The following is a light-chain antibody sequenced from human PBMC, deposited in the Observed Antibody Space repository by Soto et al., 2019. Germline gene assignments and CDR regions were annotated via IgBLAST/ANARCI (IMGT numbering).Light chain of an antibody. J-gene: IGLJ1*01. CDR1: SSDVGGYNY. CDR3: SSYTSSSPYV. Sequence: QAVVTQPASVSGSPGQSITISCTGTSSDVGGYNYVSWYQQHPGKAPKLMIYEVSNRPSGVSNRFSGSKSGNMASLTISGLQAEDEADYYCSSYTSSSPYVFGTGTKLTVL. CDR2: EVS. V-gene: IGLV2-14*01.